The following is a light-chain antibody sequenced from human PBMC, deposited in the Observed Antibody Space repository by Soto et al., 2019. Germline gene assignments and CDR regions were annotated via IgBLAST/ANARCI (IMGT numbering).Light chain of an antibody. CDR1: QSVSRSY. J-gene: IGKJ1*01. CDR3: QQYGSSPGT. Sequence: EIVLTQSPGTLSLSPGERATLSCRASQSVSRSYLAWYKQKPGQAPRLLIYGASSRATGIPDRFSGSGSGTDGTLTISRLEPEDFAVYYCQQYGSSPGTFGQGTKVEIK. V-gene: IGKV3-20*01. CDR2: GAS.